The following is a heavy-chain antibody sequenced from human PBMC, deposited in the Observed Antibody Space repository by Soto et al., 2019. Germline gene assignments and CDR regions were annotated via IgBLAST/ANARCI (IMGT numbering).Heavy chain of an antibody. D-gene: IGHD5-12*01. Sequence: EVQLVESGGGLVQPGGSLRLSCAASGFTVSSNYMSWVRQAPGKGLEWVSVIYSGGSTYYADSVKGRFTISRHNSKNTLYLQMNSLRAEDTAVYYCARDHSGYEGSYAFDIWGQGTMVTVSS. CDR3: ARDHSGYEGSYAFDI. CDR2: IYSGGST. J-gene: IGHJ3*02. CDR1: GFTVSSNY. V-gene: IGHV3-53*04.